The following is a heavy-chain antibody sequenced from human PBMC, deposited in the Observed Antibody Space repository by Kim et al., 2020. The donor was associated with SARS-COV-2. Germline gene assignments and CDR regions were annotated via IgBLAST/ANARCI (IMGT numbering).Heavy chain of an antibody. J-gene: IGHJ4*02. D-gene: IGHD3-10*01. CDR3: ATDGDYYGSGSYFDY. V-gene: IGHV3-30*04. Sequence: GSVKGRFSISRDNSKNTLYLQMNSLRAEDTAVYYCATDGDYYGSGSYFDYWGQGTLVTVSS.